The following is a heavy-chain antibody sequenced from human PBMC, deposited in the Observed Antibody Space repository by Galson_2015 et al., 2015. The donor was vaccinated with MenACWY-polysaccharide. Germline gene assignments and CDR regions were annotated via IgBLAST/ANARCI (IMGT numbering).Heavy chain of an antibody. CDR2: IKKDGSER. J-gene: IGHJ3*02. V-gene: IGHV3-7*01. CDR1: GITFSNWW. CDR3: ARVNSGTFLGDAFDI. D-gene: IGHD1-26*01. Sequence: SLRLSCAASGITFSNWWMTWVRQAPGKGLEWVASIKKDGSERYYVDSVKGRFTISRDNAKESLYLQMNSLRVEDTAVYYCARVNSGTFLGDAFDIWGQGTMVTVSS.